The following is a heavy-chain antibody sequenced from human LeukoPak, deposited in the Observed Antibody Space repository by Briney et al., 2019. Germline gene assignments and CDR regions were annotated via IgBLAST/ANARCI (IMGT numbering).Heavy chain of an antibody. CDR3: ARDFYSSSGYYYYGMDV. CDR2: IKHDGSEK. Sequence: GGSLRLSCAASGFIFTNYFMSWVRQAPGKGLEWVASIKHDGSEKYYVDSVRGRFTISRDNTMNSLYLQMNSLRAEDTAVYYCARDFYSSSGYYYYGMDVWGQGTTVTVSS. J-gene: IGHJ6*02. V-gene: IGHV3-7*03. D-gene: IGHD6-6*01. CDR1: GFIFTNYF.